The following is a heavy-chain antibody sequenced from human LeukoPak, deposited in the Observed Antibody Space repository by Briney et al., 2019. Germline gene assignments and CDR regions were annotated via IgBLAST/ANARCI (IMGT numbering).Heavy chain of an antibody. Sequence: SETLSLTCAVYGGSFSGYYWSWIRQPPGKGLEWIGEINHSGSTNYNPSLKSRVTISVDTSKNQFSLKLSSVTAADTAVYYCARGIRTVTTFYQDKYWYFDLWGRGALVTVSS. CDR3: ARGIRTVTTFYQDKYWYFDL. CDR1: GGSFSGYY. CDR2: INHSGST. D-gene: IGHD4-17*01. J-gene: IGHJ2*01. V-gene: IGHV4-34*01.